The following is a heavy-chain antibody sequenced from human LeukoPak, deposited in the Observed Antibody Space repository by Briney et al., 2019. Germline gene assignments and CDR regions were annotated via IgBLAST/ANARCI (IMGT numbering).Heavy chain of an antibody. CDR3: ARETRNYYYYYMDV. CDR2: IYHSGST. D-gene: IGHD1-1*01. Sequence: SETLSLTCTVSGYSLSSGYYWGWIRQPPGKGLEWIGSIYHSGSTYYNPSLKSRVTISVDTSKNQFSLKLSSVTAADTAVYYCARETRNYYYYYMDVWGKGTTVTVSS. V-gene: IGHV4-38-2*02. CDR1: GYSLSSGYY. J-gene: IGHJ6*03.